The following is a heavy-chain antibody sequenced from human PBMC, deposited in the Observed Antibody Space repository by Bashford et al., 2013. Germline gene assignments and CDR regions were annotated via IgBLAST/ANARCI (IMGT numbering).Heavy chain of an antibody. D-gene: IGHD5-12*01. CDR3: ARSGYTGYDYAYYYNMDI. J-gene: IGHJ6*02. Sequence: ASVKVSCKASGYAYYMHWVRQAAGQGLEWMGWMNPDSGNTDYAQKFQGRFTITADESTSTAYMELSSLRSEDTAIYYCARSGYTGYDYAYYYNMDIWGQGTTVTVSS. CDR2: MNPDSGNT. V-gene: IGHV1-8*03. CDR1: GYAYY.